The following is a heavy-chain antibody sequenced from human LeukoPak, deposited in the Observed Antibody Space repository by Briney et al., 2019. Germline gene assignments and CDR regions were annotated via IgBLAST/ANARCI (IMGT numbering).Heavy chain of an antibody. CDR1: GGSITSYY. V-gene: IGHV4-59*01. CDR3: ARVVGGPVDY. D-gene: IGHD3-10*01. Sequence: PSETLSLTCTVSGGSITSYYWSWIRQPPGKGLEWIGYIYHSGSTNYNPSLKSRVTISVDTSKNQSSLNLNSVTAADTAVYYCARVVGGPVDYWGQGTLVTVSS. J-gene: IGHJ4*02. CDR2: IYHSGST.